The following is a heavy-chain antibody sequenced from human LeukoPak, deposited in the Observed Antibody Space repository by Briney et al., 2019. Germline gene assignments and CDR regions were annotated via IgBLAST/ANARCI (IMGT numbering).Heavy chain of an antibody. V-gene: IGHV1-2*02. CDR3: ARTMYYYDSSGYSVPFDI. CDR2: INPNSGGT. J-gene: IGHJ3*02. CDR1: GYTFTGYY. Sequence: ASVKVSCKASGYTFTGYYMHWVRQAPGQGLEWMGWINPNSGGTNYAQKFQGRVTMTRGTSISTAYMELSRLRSDDTAVYYCARTMYYYDSSGYSVPFDIWGQGTMVTVSS. D-gene: IGHD3-22*01.